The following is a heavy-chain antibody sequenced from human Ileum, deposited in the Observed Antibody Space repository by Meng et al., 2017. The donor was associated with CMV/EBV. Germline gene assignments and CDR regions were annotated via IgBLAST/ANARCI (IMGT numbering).Heavy chain of an antibody. D-gene: IGHD2-2*01. CDR3: ARDRGLHCSSTSCRDY. CDR2: ISSSGSTI. J-gene: IGHJ4*02. CDR1: GFTFSNYA. Sequence: GESLKISCATSGFTFSNYAMSWVRQAPGKGLEWVSYISSSGSTIYYADSVKGRFTISRDNAKNSLYLQMNSLRAEDTAVYYCARDRGLHCSSTSCRDYWGQGTLVTVSS. V-gene: IGHV3-11*04.